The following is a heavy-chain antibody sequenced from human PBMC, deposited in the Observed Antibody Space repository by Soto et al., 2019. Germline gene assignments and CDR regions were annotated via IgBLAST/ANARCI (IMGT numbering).Heavy chain of an antibody. J-gene: IGHJ5*02. CDR1: GGSINSYY. V-gene: IGHV4-59*01. CDR3: ASGYSYGPGWFDP. D-gene: IGHD5-18*01. CDR2: IYYSGST. Sequence: SETLSLTCTVSGGSINSYYWSWIRQPPGKGLEWIGYIYYSGSTNYNPSLKSRVTISVDTSKNQFSLKLSSVTAADTAVYYCASGYSYGPGWFDPWGQGTLVAVSS.